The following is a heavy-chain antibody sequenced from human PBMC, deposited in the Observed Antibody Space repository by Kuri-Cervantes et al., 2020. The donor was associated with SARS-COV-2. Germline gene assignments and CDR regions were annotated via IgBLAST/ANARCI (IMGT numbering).Heavy chain of an antibody. CDR2: MNPNSGNT. D-gene: IGHD6-13*01. J-gene: IGHJ6*03. Sequence: ASVKVSCKASGYTFTGYYMHWVRQATGQGLEWMGWMNPNSGNTGYAQKFQGRVTMTRNTSISTAYMELSSLRSEDTAVYYCARVIGSSWFRNYYYYMDVWGKGTTVTVSS. CDR3: ARVIGSSWFRNYYYYMDV. CDR1: GYTFTGYY. V-gene: IGHV1-8*02.